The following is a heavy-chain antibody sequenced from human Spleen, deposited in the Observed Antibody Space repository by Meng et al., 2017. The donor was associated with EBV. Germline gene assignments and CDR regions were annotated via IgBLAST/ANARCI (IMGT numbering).Heavy chain of an antibody. Sequence: AHLVRSGAEVKKPGASVKVSCNASGYSFTSYSLHWVRLAPGKGLEWMGWINPDNGNAKYPQKFQGRLTLTRDTSASTVYMELSSLTSEDTAVYYCARDGTRNWLLNWFDPWGQGTLVTVSS. CDR3: ARDGTRNWLLNWFDP. CDR2: INPDNGNA. V-gene: IGHV1-3*01. J-gene: IGHJ5*02. D-gene: IGHD1-1*01. CDR1: GYSFTSYS.